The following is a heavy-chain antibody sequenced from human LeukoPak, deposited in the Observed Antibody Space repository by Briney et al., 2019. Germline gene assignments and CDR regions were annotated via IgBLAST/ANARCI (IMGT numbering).Heavy chain of an antibody. Sequence: PSQTLSLTCTVSGGSISSGSYYWSWIRQPAGKGLEWLGRIYTRGSTNYNPSLKSRVTISVDTSKNQFSLKLSSVTAADTAVYYCARGAYDFWSGDASGAFDIWGQGTMVTVSS. V-gene: IGHV4-61*02. CDR2: IYTRGST. CDR3: ARGAYDFWSGDASGAFDI. D-gene: IGHD3-3*01. CDR1: GGSISSGSYY. J-gene: IGHJ3*02.